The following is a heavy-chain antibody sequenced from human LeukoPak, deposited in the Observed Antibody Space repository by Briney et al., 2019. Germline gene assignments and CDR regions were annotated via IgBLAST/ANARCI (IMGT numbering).Heavy chain of an antibody. Sequence: GSLRLSCAVSGFSLSSFWMQWVRQAPGKGLVWVAGIDSDGSRTSYADFVKGRFTISRDIAKNSLYLQMNSLRAEDTAVYYCARVGALPSTYYDFWSGYYPGEGWFDPWGQGTLVTVSS. J-gene: IGHJ5*02. V-gene: IGHV3-74*01. CDR3: ARVGALPSTYYDFWSGYYPGEGWFDP. CDR1: GFSLSSFW. D-gene: IGHD3-3*01. CDR2: IDSDGSRT.